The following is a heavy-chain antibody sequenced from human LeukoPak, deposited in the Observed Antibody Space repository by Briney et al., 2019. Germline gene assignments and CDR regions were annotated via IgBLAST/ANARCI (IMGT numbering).Heavy chain of an antibody. CDR3: AKDRDCTNGVCYTFGY. V-gene: IGHV3-23*01. CDR2: ISGSGDST. D-gene: IGHD2-8*01. CDR1: GFTFSSYD. J-gene: IGHJ4*02. Sequence: PGGSLRLSCAASGFTFSSYDMSWVRQAPGKGLECVSAISGSGDSTYYADSVKGRFTISRDNSKNTLYLQMNSLRVEDTAVYYCAKDRDCTNGVCYTFGYWGQGTLVTVSS.